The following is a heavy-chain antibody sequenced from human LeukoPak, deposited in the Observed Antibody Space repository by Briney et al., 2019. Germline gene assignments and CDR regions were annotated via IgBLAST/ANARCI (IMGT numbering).Heavy chain of an antibody. J-gene: IGHJ4*02. CDR2: IYYSGST. Sequence: MASETLSLTCTVSGGSISSGDYYWSWIRQPPGKGLEWIGYIYYSGSTYYNPSLKSRVTTSVDTSKNQFSLKLSSVTAADTAVYYCAREYCSSTSCYAFDYWGQGTLVTVSS. CDR3: AREYCSSTSCYAFDY. V-gene: IGHV4-30-4*01. D-gene: IGHD2-2*01. CDR1: GGSISSGDYY.